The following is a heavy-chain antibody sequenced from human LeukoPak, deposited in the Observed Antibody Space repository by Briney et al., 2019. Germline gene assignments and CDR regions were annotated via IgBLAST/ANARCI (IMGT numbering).Heavy chain of an antibody. CDR3: ARVDIVVVPAAISGKGYYYYYYMDV. D-gene: IGHD2-2*02. CDR2: IKQDGSEK. CDR1: GFTFSSYW. J-gene: IGHJ6*03. Sequence: GGSLRLSCAASGFTFSSYWMSWVRQAPGKGLEWVANIKQDGSEKYYVDSVKGRFTISRDNAKNSLYLQVNSLRAEDTAVYYCARVDIVVVPAAISGKGYYYYYYMDVWGKGTTVTVSS. V-gene: IGHV3-7*01.